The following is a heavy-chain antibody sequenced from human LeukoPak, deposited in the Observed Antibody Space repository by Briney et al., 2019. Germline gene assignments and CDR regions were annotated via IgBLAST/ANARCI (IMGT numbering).Heavy chain of an antibody. J-gene: IGHJ4*02. CDR3: ARSFLWYVGYYFDY. D-gene: IGHD3-3*02. CDR1: GFTFGTYW. V-gene: IGHV3-7*01. CDR2: IKQDGSEK. Sequence: GGSLRLSCAASGFTFGTYWMSWVRQAPGKGLEWVAIIKQDGSEKYYVDSVEGRFTISRDNAKNSLYLEMNSLRAEDTAVYYCARSFLWYVGYYFDYWGQGTLVTVSS.